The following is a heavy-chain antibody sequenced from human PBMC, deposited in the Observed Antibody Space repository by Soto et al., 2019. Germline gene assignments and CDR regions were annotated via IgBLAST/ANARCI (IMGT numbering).Heavy chain of an antibody. Sequence: PSETLSLTCTVSGGSISSSSYYWGWIRQPPGRGLEWIGSIYYSGSTYYNPSLKSRVTISVDTSKNQFSLKLNSLTAADTAVYFCARRIAHCDYFDYWGRGTLFTVSS. CDR3: ARRIAHCDYFDY. D-gene: IGHD2-21*01. J-gene: IGHJ4*02. CDR1: GGSISSSSYY. CDR2: IYYSGST. V-gene: IGHV4-39*01.